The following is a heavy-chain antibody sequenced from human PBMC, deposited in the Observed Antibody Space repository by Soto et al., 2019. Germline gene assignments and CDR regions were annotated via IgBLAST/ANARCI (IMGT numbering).Heavy chain of an antibody. Sequence: SETLSLTCTVSGVSVSSGSFYWAWIRQPPGKGLEWIGFGSYSGTTNYKPSLKSRVTVSVDTSRSQISLKVSSLTAADTAVYYCARGATVTQYDYWGQGTLVTVSS. CDR2: GSYSGTT. J-gene: IGHJ4*02. CDR1: GVSVSSGSFY. CDR3: ARGATVTQYDY. V-gene: IGHV4-61*01. D-gene: IGHD4-17*01.